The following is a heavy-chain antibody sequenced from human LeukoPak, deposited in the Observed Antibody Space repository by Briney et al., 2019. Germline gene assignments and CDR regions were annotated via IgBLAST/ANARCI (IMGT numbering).Heavy chain of an antibody. V-gene: IGHV4-34*01. D-gene: IGHD6-13*01. Sequence: SETLSLTCAVYGASFSGYYWSWIRQPPGKGLEWIGEINYSGSTNYNPSLKSRVTISIDTSKNQFSLKVNSVTAADTAVYYCVRGRSLYSSNWYGNYWGQGTLVTVSS. J-gene: IGHJ4*02. CDR1: GASFSGYY. CDR3: VRGRSLYSSNWYGNY. CDR2: INYSGST.